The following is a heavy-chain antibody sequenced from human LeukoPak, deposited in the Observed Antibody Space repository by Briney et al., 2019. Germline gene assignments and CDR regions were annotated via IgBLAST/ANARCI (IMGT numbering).Heavy chain of an antibody. CDR2: ISSSGSTI. D-gene: IGHD3-22*01. J-gene: IGHJ4*02. CDR3: ARRAVVAAHFDY. V-gene: IGHV3-11*01. CDR1: GFTFSDYY. Sequence: GGSLRLSCAASGFTFSDYYMNWIRQAPGKGLEWVSYISSSGSTIYYADSVKGRFTISRDNAKNSLYLQMNSLRAEDTAVYYCARRAVVAAHFDYWGPGTLVTVSS.